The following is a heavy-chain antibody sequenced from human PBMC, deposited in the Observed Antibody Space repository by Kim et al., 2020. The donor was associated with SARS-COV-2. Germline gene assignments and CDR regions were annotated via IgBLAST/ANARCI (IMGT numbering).Heavy chain of an antibody. D-gene: IGHD3-3*01. V-gene: IGHV4-34*01. J-gene: IGHJ4*02. CDR3: ARAVTIFGVVIPFFDY. Sequence: LKSRVTISVDTSKNQFSLKLSSVTAADTAVYYCARAVTIFGVVIPFFDYWGQGTLVTVSS.